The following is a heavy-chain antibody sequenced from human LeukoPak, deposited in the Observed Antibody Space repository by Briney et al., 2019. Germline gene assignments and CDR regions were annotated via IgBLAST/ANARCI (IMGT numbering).Heavy chain of an antibody. D-gene: IGHD5-18*01. CDR3: AGVTAMDLDAFDI. CDR2: ISSSSSYI. CDR1: GFTFSSYS. Sequence: GGSLRLSCAASGFTFSSYSMNWVRQAPGKGLEWVSSISSSSSYIYYADSVKGRFTISRDNAKNSLYLQMNSLRAEDTAVYYCAGVTAMDLDAFDIWGQGTMVTVSS. V-gene: IGHV3-21*01. J-gene: IGHJ3*02.